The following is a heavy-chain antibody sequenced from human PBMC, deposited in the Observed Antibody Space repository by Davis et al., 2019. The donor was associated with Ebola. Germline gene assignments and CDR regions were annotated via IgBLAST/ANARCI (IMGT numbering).Heavy chain of an antibody. J-gene: IGHJ6*02. Sequence: MPSETLSLTCAISGDSVSSNSAAWNWIRQSPSRGLEWLGRTYYRSKWYNDYAVSVKSRITINPDTSKNQFSLQLNSVTPEDTAVYYCARDRVAVAGSQHYYYYGMDVWGQGTTVTVSS. V-gene: IGHV6-1*01. D-gene: IGHD6-19*01. CDR2: TYYRSKWYN. CDR1: GDSVSSNSAA. CDR3: ARDRVAVAGSQHYYYYGMDV.